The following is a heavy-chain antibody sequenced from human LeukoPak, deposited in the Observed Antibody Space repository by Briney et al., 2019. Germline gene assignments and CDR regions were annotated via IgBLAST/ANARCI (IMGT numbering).Heavy chain of an antibody. Sequence: GASVKVSCKASGYTFTNYGITWVRQAPGQGLEWMGWISAYNGNTNYAQKLQDRVTMTTNTSTSTAYMEVRSLRSDDTAVYYCARDWEIGIIAAAPGFWGQGTLVTVS. CDR2: ISAYNGNT. D-gene: IGHD6-13*01. CDR1: GYTFTNYG. CDR3: ARDWEIGIIAAAPGF. J-gene: IGHJ4*02. V-gene: IGHV1-18*01.